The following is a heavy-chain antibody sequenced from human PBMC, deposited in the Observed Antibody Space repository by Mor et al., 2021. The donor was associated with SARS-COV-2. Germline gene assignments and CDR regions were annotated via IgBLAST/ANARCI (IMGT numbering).Heavy chain of an antibody. CDR3: ARELTTVDYGMDV. D-gene: IGHD4-17*01. J-gene: IGHJ6*02. V-gene: IGHV3-66*01. Sequence: RDNSKNTLYLQMNSLRAEDTAVYYCARELTTVDYGMDVWGQGTTVTVSS.